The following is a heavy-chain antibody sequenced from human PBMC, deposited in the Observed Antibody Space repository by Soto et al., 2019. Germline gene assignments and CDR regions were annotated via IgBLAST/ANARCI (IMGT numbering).Heavy chain of an antibody. D-gene: IGHD5-18*01. CDR2: IDWDDDK. CDR3: ARIVGTAMVPYFDY. V-gene: IGHV2-70*11. J-gene: IGHJ4*02. Sequence: SGPTLMNPTQTLTLTCTFSGFSLSTSGMCVSWIRQPPGKALEWLARIDWDDDKYYSTSLKTRLTIFKDTSKNQVVLTMTNMDPVDTATYYCARIVGTAMVPYFDYWGQGTLVTVS. CDR1: GFSLSTSGMC.